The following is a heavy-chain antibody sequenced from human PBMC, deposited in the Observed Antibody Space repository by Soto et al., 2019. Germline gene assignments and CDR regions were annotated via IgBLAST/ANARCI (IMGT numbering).Heavy chain of an antibody. J-gene: IGHJ4*02. CDR1: GFTFSSYS. CDR3: ASAQVVVIPAAAFYFDS. Sequence: EVQLVESGGGLVKPGGSLRLSCAASGFTFSSYSMNWVRQAPGKGLEWVSSISSTSSHIYYADSVKGRFTISRDNAKNSLYLQMNSLRAEDTAVYYCASAQVVVIPAAAFYFDSWGQGTLLTVSS. CDR2: ISSTSSHI. V-gene: IGHV3-21*01. D-gene: IGHD2-2*01.